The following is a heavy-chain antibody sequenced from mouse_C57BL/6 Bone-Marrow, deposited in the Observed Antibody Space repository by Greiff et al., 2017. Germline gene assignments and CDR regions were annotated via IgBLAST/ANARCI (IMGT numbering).Heavy chain of an antibody. D-gene: IGHD1-1*01. V-gene: IGHV1-55*01. CDR2: IYPGSGST. CDR3: AGGDYGRPDY. CDR1: GSTFTSYW. J-gene: IGHJ2*01. Sequence: VQLQQPGAELVKPGASVKMPCKASGSTFTSYWITWVKQRPGQGLEWIGDIYPGSGSTNYNEKFKSKAALTVATSSSTAYMQLSSLTSEDSAVYYCAGGDYGRPDYWGQGTTLTVSS.